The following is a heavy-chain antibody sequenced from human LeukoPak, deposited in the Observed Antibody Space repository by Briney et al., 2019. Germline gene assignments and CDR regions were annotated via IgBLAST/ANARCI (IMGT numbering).Heavy chain of an antibody. Sequence: GGSLRLSCAASGFTFDDYAMHWVRQAPGKGLEWVSSISSSSSYIYYADSVKGRFTISRDNAKNSLYLQMNSLRAEDTAVYYCARDSIRFGELLSFKVPFDNWGQGTLVTVSS. CDR3: ARDSIRFGELLSFKVPFDN. J-gene: IGHJ4*02. V-gene: IGHV3-21*01. CDR2: ISSSSSYI. D-gene: IGHD3-10*01. CDR1: GFTFDDYA.